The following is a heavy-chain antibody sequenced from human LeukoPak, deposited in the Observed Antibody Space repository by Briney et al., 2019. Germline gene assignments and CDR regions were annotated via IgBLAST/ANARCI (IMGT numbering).Heavy chain of an antibody. CDR1: GGSISSYY. J-gene: IGHJ4*02. CDR3: AREGYSYGSPFDY. V-gene: IGHV4-59*01. D-gene: IGHD5-18*01. CDR2: IYYSGST. Sequence: SETLSLTCTVSGGSISSYYWSWIRQPPGKGLEWIGNIYYSGSTNYNPSLKSRVTISVDTSKNQFSLKLSSVTAADTAVYYCAREGYSYGSPFDYWGQGTLVTVSS.